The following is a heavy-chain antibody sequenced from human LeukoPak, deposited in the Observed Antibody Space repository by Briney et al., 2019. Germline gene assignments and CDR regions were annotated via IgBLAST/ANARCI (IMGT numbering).Heavy chain of an antibody. D-gene: IGHD6-13*01. J-gene: IGHJ3*02. CDR3: ARSRQQLNAFDI. CDR1: GGTFSSYA. Sequence: SVKGSCKASGGTFSSYAISWVRQAPGQGLEWMGRIIPIFGTANYAQKVQGRVTITTDESTSTAYMELSSLRSEDTAVYYCARSRQQLNAFDIWGQGTMVTVSS. V-gene: IGHV1-69*05. CDR2: IIPIFGTA.